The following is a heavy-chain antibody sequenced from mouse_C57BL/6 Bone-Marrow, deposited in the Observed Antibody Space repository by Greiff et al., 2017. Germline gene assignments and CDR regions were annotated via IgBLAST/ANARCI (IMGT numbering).Heavy chain of an antibody. CDR2: IDPENGDT. V-gene: IGHV14-4*01. J-gene: IGHJ3*01. D-gene: IGHD1-1*01. CDR1: GFNINDDY. CDR3: AVDYYGSSCGCAY. Sequence: VQLQQSGAELVRPGASVKLSCTASGFNINDDYMHWVKQRPEKGLEWIGWIDPENGDTEYASKFQGKATITADTSSNTAYLQLSSLTSEDTAVYYCAVDYYGSSCGCAYWGQGTLVTVSA.